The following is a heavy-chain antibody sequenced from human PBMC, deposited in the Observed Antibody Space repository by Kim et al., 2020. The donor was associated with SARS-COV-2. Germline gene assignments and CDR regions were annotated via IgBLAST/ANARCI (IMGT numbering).Heavy chain of an antibody. CDR2: T. J-gene: IGHJ4*02. D-gene: IGHD7-27*01. CDR3: AKVSPPNSVYY. Sequence: TYYADAVKDRLAISRDNSKNSLYLRMNSLRTEDTALYYCAKVSPPNSVYYWGQGTLVTVSS. V-gene: IGHV3-43*01.